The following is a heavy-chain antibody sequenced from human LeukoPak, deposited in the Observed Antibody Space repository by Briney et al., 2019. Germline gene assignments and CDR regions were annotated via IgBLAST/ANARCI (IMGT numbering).Heavy chain of an antibody. CDR1: GFTLVDHY. CDR3: ARGGWYAYFLDY. V-gene: IGHV3-74*01. Sequence: ESLRLSCAASGFTLVDHYMDWVRQAPGKGLEWVSRIKSDGSSTSYAESVKGRFTISRDNAKNTVYVHMNSLRDEDTAVYYCARGGWYAYFLDYWGQGTLVTVSS. D-gene: IGHD2-2*01. CDR2: IKSDGSST. J-gene: IGHJ4*02.